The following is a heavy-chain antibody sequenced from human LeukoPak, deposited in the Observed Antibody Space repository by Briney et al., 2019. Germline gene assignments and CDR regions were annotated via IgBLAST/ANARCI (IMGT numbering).Heavy chain of an antibody. CDR3: AGASSSYCSGGSCYGKFQT. D-gene: IGHD2-15*01. CDR2: IHYTGST. J-gene: IGHJ1*01. Sequence: SETLSLTCAVYGGSSSSYYWSWIRQPPGKGLEWIGYIHYTGSTNHNPSLKSRITISIDTSKNQFSLKLSSVTAADTAVYYCAGASSSYCSGGSCYGKFQTWGQGTLVTVSS. V-gene: IGHV4-59*08. CDR1: GGSSSSYY.